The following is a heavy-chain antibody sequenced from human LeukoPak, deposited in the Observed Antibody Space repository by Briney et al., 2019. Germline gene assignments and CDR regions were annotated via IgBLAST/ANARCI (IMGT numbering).Heavy chain of an antibody. V-gene: IGHV3-21*01. CDR2: ISSSSSYI. CDR3: ARGSYYDSSAYIPPSYFDY. J-gene: IGHJ4*02. Sequence: KAGGSLRLSCAASGFTLSSYSMNWVRQAPGKGLEWVSFISSSSSYIYYADSVKGRFTISRDNAKNSLYLQMNSLRAEDTAVYYCARGSYYDSSAYIPPSYFDYWGQGTLVTVSS. D-gene: IGHD3-22*01. CDR1: GFTLSSYS.